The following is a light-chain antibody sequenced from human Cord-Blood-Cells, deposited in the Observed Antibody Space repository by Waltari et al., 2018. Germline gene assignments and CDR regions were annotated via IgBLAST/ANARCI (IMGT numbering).Light chain of an antibody. CDR1: QSVSSSH. CDR2: GAS. Sequence: IVLTQSPGTLSSSPGERATLSCRASQSVSSSHLAWYQQKPGQAPRFRIYGASSRATGIPGSIRGSGSGSDCTLTIGRLEPEDFAVYYWQQYGGAQFTFGPGSKVDIK. CDR3: QQYGGAQFT. J-gene: IGKJ3*01. V-gene: IGKV3-20*01.